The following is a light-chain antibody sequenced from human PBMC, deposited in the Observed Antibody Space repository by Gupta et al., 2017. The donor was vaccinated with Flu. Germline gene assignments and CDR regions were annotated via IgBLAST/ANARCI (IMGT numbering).Light chain of an antibody. CDR3: QQYETFPLT. CDR2: DVS. CDR1: QDITDH. V-gene: IGKV1-33*01. J-gene: IGKJ4*01. Sequence: GDKVTITCQASQDITDHLNWYQQKPGNPPELLIYDVSRLRREVPSRFSGSGSGTDFSLTINSLQPEDIATYFCQQYETFPLTFGGGTKVDFK.